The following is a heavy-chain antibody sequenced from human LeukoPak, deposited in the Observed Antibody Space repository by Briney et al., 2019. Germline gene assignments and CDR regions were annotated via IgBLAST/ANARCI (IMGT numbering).Heavy chain of an antibody. Sequence: PGGSLRLSCSASGFTFDDYAMHWVRQAPGKDLEWVSGISWNSGSIGYADSVKGRFTISRDNAKNSLYLQMNSLRPEDMALYYCAKTSLKYFYDSNNNPSYYFDYWGQGTLVTVSS. D-gene: IGHD3-22*01. V-gene: IGHV3-9*03. J-gene: IGHJ4*02. CDR2: ISWNSGSI. CDR3: AKTSLKYFYDSNNNPSYYFDY. CDR1: GFTFDDYA.